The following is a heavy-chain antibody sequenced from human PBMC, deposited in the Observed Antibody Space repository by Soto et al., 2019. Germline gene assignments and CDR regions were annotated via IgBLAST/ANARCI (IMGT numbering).Heavy chain of an antibody. CDR1: GGTFNTYA. Sequence: QVQLVQSETEGKKPGSAVKVSCKASGGTFNTYAMNWGRQAPGQGLEWMGGIIPMFDTPRYAQKFQGRVTITVDESTTTDYMELSSLRSDDTAVYYCTRSIGSGGVIGGFDYWGQGTLVTVSS. CDR2: IIPMFDTP. D-gene: IGHD3-16*02. CDR3: TRSIGSGGVIGGFDY. J-gene: IGHJ4*02. V-gene: IGHV1-69*01.